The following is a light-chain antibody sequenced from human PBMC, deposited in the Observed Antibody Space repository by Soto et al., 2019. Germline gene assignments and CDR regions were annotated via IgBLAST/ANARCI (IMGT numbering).Light chain of an antibody. J-gene: IGLJ2*01. CDR3: ASWDDNLNGPLL. CDR1: SSNIGRNY. Sequence: QSALTQPPSASGTPGQRVTISCSGGSSNIGRNYVSWYQQVPGTAPKLLIFNNNERPSGIPGRFSGSKSGASASLAIVGLQSEDEADYFCASWDDNLNGPLLFGGGTKLTVL. V-gene: IGLV1-44*01. CDR2: NNN.